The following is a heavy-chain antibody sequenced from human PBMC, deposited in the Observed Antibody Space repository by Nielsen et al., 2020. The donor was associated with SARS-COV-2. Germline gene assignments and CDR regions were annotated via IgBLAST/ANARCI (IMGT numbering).Heavy chain of an antibody. V-gene: IGHV4-31*03. CDR2: IYFSGRT. D-gene: IGHD5-12*01. Sequence: SETLSLTCTVSGGSFSSGGYYWSWIRHHPGKGLEWIGYIYFSGRTCYNPSLKSRVTISVDTSKNQFSLSLRSVTAADTAVYYCARESSGYDHYNYGMDVWGQGTTVTVSS. CDR1: GGSFSSGGYY. CDR3: ARESSGYDHYNYGMDV. J-gene: IGHJ6*02.